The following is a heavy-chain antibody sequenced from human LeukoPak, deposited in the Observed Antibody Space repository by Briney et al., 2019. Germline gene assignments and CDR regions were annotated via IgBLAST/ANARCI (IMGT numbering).Heavy chain of an antibody. Sequence: SETLSLTCTVSGGSISSSSYYWGWIRQPPGKGLECIGSIFYSGSTYYNPSLRSRVTISVDTSKNQSSLKLSSVTAADTAVYYCARQERSITIFGVVPTRFDPWGQGTLVTVSS. CDR3: ARQERSITIFGVVPTRFDP. CDR2: IFYSGST. J-gene: IGHJ5*02. V-gene: IGHV4-39*01. CDR1: GGSISSSSYY. D-gene: IGHD3-3*01.